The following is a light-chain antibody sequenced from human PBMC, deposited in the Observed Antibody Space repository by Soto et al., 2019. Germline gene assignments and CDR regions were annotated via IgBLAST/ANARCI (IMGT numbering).Light chain of an antibody. Sequence: EVVLTQSPGTLSLSPGEGATLSCRASQSVSNRYFAWYQQKPGQAPRLLIYRVSSRATGIPDRFSGSGSGTDFTRTISRLEPEDFAVYYCQQYGNVPLTFGGGTKVEIK. CDR2: RVS. CDR3: QQYGNVPLT. CDR1: QSVSNRY. V-gene: IGKV3-20*01. J-gene: IGKJ4*01.